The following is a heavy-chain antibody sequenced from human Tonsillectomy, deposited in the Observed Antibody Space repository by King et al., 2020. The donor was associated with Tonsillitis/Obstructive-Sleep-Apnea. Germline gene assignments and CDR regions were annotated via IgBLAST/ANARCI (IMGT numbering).Heavy chain of an antibody. V-gene: IGHV4-59*01. CDR1: GGSISSYY. CDR3: ARDDPIATWGFDP. Sequence: QLQLQESGPGLVKPSETLSLTCTVSGGSISSYYWSWIRQPPGKGLEWIGYIYYSGSTNYNPSLKSRVTISVDTSKNQYSLKLSSVTAADTAVYYCARDDPIATWGFDPWGQGTLVTVSS. J-gene: IGHJ5*02. CDR2: IYYSGST. D-gene: IGHD2-15*01.